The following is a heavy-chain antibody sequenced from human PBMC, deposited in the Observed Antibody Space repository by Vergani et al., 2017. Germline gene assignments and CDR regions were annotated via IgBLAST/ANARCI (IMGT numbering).Heavy chain of an antibody. Sequence: QVQLVQSGAEVKKPGSSGKVSCKASGGTFSSYAISGVRQAPGQGLEWMGGIIPIFGTAKYAQKFPGRVTITAHESTSTAYMELRSLRSEDTAVYYCARDPYYGSVGYYIPVGKYDRSGGMDVWGQGSTVTVSS. CDR1: GGTFSSYA. D-gene: IGHD3-10*01. J-gene: IGHJ6*02. CDR2: IIPIFGTA. CDR3: ARDPYYGSVGYYIPVGKYDRSGGMDV. V-gene: IGHV1-69*12.